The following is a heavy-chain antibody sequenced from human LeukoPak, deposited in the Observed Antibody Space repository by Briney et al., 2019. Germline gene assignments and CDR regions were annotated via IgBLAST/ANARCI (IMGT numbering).Heavy chain of an antibody. CDR3: ARESEAFDI. J-gene: IGHJ3*02. Sequence: GGSLRLSCAASGFTFRNYAIHWVRQAPGKGLEWVAVISYDGSNKYYADSVKGRFTISRDNSKNSLYLQMNSLRAEDVAVYYCARESEAFDIWGRGTMVTVSS. CDR1: GFTFRNYA. V-gene: IGHV3-30-3*01. CDR2: ISYDGSNK.